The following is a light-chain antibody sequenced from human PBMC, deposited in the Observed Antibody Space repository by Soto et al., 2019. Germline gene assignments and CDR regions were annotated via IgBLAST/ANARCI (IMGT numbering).Light chain of an antibody. CDR2: AAS. CDR3: QQRFTTPPYT. J-gene: IGKJ2*01. CDR1: QSISTY. Sequence: DIQMTQSPSSLSASVGARVIITCRASQSISTYLNWYQQKLGQAPKLLISAASNLRSGVPSRFCGGGCGTAVSPTIIGLQDPDFAASFCQQRFTTPPYTFGQGTRL. V-gene: IGKV1-39*01.